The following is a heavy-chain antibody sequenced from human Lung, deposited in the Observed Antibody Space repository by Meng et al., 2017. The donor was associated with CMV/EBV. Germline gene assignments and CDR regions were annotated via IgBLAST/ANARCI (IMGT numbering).Heavy chain of an antibody. V-gene: IGHV7-4-1*02. CDR3: ARGGNFDP. D-gene: IGHD2/OR15-2a*01. Sequence: VWLVQFGTELKKPGASVKVSCKASGYTFSTYTINWVRQAHGRGLEWMGWISTNTGTPTYTQGFTGRFVFSLDTSVSTAYLQISSLKAEDTAVYYCARGGNFDPWGQGTLVTVSS. J-gene: IGHJ5*02. CDR2: ISTNTGTP. CDR1: GYTFSTYT.